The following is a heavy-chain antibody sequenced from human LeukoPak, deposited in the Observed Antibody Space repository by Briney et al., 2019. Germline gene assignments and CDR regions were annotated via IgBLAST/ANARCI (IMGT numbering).Heavy chain of an antibody. Sequence: GGSLRLSCAASGFTFSSYSMTWVRQAQGKGLEWVSYITSTSSTVYYADSVKGRFTVSRDNAKNSQYLQMNSLRDEDTAMFYCARVGDGYSVNYFDYWGQGTLVTVSS. CDR2: ITSTSSTV. V-gene: IGHV3-48*02. CDR3: ARVGDGYSVNYFDY. J-gene: IGHJ4*02. D-gene: IGHD5-24*01. CDR1: GFTFSSYS.